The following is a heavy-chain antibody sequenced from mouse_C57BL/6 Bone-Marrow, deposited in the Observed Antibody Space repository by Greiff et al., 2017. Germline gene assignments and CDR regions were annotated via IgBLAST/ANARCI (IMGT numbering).Heavy chain of an antibody. Sequence: QVQLQQPGAELVMPGASVKLSCKASGYTFTSYWMHWVKQRPGQGLEWIGEIDPSDSYTNYNQKFKGKSTLTVDKSSSTAYMQLSSLTSEDSAVYDGARYYYSPYWYVDFGCTGTTVTVSS. D-gene: IGHD1-1*01. CDR2: IDPSDSYT. CDR1: GYTFTSYW. V-gene: IGHV1-69*01. CDR3: ARYYYSPYWYVDF. J-gene: IGHJ1*03.